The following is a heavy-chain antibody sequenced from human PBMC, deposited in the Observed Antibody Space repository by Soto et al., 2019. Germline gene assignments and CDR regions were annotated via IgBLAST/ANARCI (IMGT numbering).Heavy chain of an antibody. V-gene: IGHV5-51*01. CDR2: IYPGDSDT. CDR3: ARAESLIAARPVIKRAQVTLYAFDI. J-gene: IGHJ3*02. CDR1: GYSFTSYW. D-gene: IGHD6-6*01. Sequence: GESLKISCKGSGYSFTSYWIGWVRQMPGKGLEWMGIIYPGDSDTRYSPSFQGQVTISADKSISTAYLQWSSLKASDTAMYYCARAESLIAARPVIKRAQVTLYAFDIWGQGTMVTVSS.